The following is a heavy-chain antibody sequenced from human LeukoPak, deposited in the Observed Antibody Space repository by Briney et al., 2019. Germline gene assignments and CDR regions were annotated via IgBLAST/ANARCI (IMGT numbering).Heavy chain of an antibody. CDR3: ARDGTFSMVRGVIIRSRWFDP. CDR2: INPNSGGT. Sequence: ASVKVSCKASGYTFTGYYMHWVRQAPGQGLEWMGWINPNSGGTNYAQKFQGRVTMTRDTSISTAYMELSRLRSDDTAVYYCARDGTFSMVRGVIIRSRWFDPWCQGTLVTVCS. V-gene: IGHV1-2*02. J-gene: IGHJ5*02. CDR1: GYTFTGYY. D-gene: IGHD3-10*01.